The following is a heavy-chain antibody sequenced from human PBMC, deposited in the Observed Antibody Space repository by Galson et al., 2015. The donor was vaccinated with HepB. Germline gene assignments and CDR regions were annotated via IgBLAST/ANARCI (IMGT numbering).Heavy chain of an antibody. CDR3: AGGPRRGSEAFDY. D-gene: IGHD3-10*01. Sequence: SVKVSCKASGGTFSSYTISWVRQAPGQGLEWMGRIIPILGIANYAQKFQGRVTITADKSTSTAYMELSSLRSEDTAVYYCAGGPRRGSEAFDYWGQGTLVTVSS. CDR1: GGTFSSYT. CDR2: IIPILGIA. J-gene: IGHJ4*02. V-gene: IGHV1-69*02.